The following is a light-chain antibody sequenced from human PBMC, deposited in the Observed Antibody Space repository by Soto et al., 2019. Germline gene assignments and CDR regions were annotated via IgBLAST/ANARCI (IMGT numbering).Light chain of an antibody. J-gene: IGKJ2*01. V-gene: IGKV3-15*01. CDR1: QTVSSN. CDR2: GAS. CDR3: QQYHNWPPQYT. Sequence: EIVMTQSPATLSVSPGERATLSCRASQTVSSNLAWYQQKPGQAPRLLIYGASTRDTGVPARFSGSGSGTEFTLTISSLQSEDFAVYYCQQYHNWPPQYTFGQGTKLQIK.